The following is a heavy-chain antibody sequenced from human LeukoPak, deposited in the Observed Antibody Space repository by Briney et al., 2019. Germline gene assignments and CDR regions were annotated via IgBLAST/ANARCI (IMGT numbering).Heavy chain of an antibody. CDR1: GGPISSYY. Sequence: KSSETLSLTCTVSGGPISSYYWSWIRQPPGKGLEWIGYIYYSGSTNYNPSLKSRVTISVDTSKNQFSLKLSSVTAADTAVYYCARVKEAGLFDYWGQGTLVTVSS. CDR2: IYYSGST. V-gene: IGHV4-59*01. D-gene: IGHD6-19*01. CDR3: ARVKEAGLFDY. J-gene: IGHJ4*02.